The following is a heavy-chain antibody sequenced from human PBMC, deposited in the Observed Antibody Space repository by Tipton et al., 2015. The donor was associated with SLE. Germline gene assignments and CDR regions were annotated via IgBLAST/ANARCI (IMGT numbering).Heavy chain of an antibody. Sequence: QLVQSGSELKKPGASVKVSCKASGYSFTNYDINWVRQASGQGLEWMGWMNPNSGYTVYAQKFQGRVSMTRTTSINTAYMELSSLTSEDTAVYYCVRDSIAARIYGWLDPWGQGTLVTVSS. D-gene: IGHD6-6*01. V-gene: IGHV1-8*01. CDR1: GYSFTNYD. CDR3: VRDSIAARIYGWLDP. CDR2: MNPNSGYT. J-gene: IGHJ5*02.